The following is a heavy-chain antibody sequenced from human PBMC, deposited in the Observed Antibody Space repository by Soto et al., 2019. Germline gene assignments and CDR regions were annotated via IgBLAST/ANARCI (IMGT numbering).Heavy chain of an antibody. Sequence: QVQLVESGGGVVQPGRSLRLSCAASGFTFSSYGMHWVRQAPGKGLKWVAVIWYDGSNKYYADSVKGRFTISRDNSKNTLYLQMNSLRAEDTAVYYCARDYGDYAGLYYFDYWGQGTLVTVSS. CDR2: IWYDGSNK. CDR1: GFTFSSYG. V-gene: IGHV3-33*01. D-gene: IGHD4-17*01. CDR3: ARDYGDYAGLYYFDY. J-gene: IGHJ4*02.